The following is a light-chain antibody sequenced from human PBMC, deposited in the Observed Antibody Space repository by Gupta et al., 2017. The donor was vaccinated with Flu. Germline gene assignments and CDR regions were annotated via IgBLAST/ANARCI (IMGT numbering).Light chain of an antibody. Sequence: EIVLTQSPATLSLSPGERATLSCRASQSVSSYLAWYQQKPGQAPRLLIYDAYNRATGIPARFSGRWSGTDFTLTISSLEPEDFEVYYCQQRSNWPITFGQGTRLEIK. CDR3: QQRSNWPIT. CDR1: QSVSSY. V-gene: IGKV3-11*01. J-gene: IGKJ5*01. CDR2: DAY.